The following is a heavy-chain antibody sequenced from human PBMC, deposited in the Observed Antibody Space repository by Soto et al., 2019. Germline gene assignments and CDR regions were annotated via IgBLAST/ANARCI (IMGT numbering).Heavy chain of an antibody. D-gene: IGHD6-19*01. Sequence: ESGGALVQPGGSLRLSCVASGFTFDSHWMHWVRQAPGEGLVWVSRIKTDGYAAAYADSVKGRFTISRDNTKNTVYLQMNRLRAEDTAVYFCVRESGVAADCWGQGTLVTVSS. CDR3: VRESGVAADC. V-gene: IGHV3-74*01. CDR1: GFTFDSHW. CDR2: IKTDGYAA. J-gene: IGHJ4*02.